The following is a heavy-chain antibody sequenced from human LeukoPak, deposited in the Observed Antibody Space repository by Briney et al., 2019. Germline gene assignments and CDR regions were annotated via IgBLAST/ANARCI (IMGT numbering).Heavy chain of an antibody. CDR3: ARQRDRYYFDY. CDR2: FYSGGST. D-gene: IGHD1-14*01. Sequence: GGSLRLSCAASGFTVNSNYMSWVRQAPGKGLEWVSVFYSGGSTYYADSVKGRFAISRDNSKNTLYLQMNSLRAEDTAVYYCARQRDRYYFDYWGQGTLVTVSS. CDR1: GFTVNSNY. J-gene: IGHJ4*02. V-gene: IGHV3-66*02.